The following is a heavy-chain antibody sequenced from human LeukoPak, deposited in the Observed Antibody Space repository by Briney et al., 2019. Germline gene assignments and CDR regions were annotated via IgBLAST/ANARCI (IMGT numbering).Heavy chain of an antibody. CDR3: ARPTGYMDY. D-gene: IGHD3-9*01. V-gene: IGHV3-23*01. J-gene: IGHJ4*02. Sequence: GGSLRLSCAASGFTFSSYAMSWVRQAPGKGLEWVSVISSSGGTTFYTDSVKGRFTISRDNSKNTLYLQMNSLRAEDTAVYYCARPTGYMDYWGQGTLVTVSS. CDR1: GFTFSSYA. CDR2: ISSSGGTT.